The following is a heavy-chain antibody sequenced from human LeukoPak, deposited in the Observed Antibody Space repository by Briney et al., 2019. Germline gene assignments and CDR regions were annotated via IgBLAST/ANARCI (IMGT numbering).Heavy chain of an antibody. CDR3: AREMDIVVVPAVKGGSSYYYYYMDV. Sequence: SETLSLTCTVSGGSISSGDYYWSWIRQPPGKGLEWIGYIYYSGSTYYNPSLKSRVTISVDTSKNQFSLKLSSVTAADTAVYYCAREMDIVVVPAVKGGSSYYYYYMDVWGKGTTVTVSS. CDR1: GGSISSGDYY. D-gene: IGHD2-2*03. J-gene: IGHJ6*03. V-gene: IGHV4-30-4*08. CDR2: IYYSGST.